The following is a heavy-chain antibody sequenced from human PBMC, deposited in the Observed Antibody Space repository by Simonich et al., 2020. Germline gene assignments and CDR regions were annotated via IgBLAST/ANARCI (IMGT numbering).Heavy chain of an antibody. CDR3: ARCGVVNYDILTGYHNWFDP. CDR2: INHSGST. D-gene: IGHD3-9*01. J-gene: IGHJ5*02. CDR1: GGSFSGYY. V-gene: IGHV4-34*01. Sequence: QVQLQQWGAGLLKPSETLSLTCAVYGGSFSGYYWSWIRQPPGKGLEWRGEINHSGSTKHNPSLKSRGTISVDTSKNQFSLKLSSVTAADTAVDYCARCGVVNYDILTGYHNWFDPWGQGTLVTVSS.